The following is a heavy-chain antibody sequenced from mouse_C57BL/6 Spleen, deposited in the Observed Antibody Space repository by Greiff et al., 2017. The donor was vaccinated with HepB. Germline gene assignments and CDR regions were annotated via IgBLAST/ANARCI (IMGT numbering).Heavy chain of an antibody. CDR3: AREGRYNGYFDY. Sequence: VQLQQPGAELVKPGASVKMSCKASGYTFTSYWLTWVKQRPGQGLEWIGDIYPGSGSTNYNEKFKSKATLTVDTSSSTAYMQLSSLTSEDAAVYYAAREGRYNGYFDYWGQGTTLTVSS. D-gene: IGHD2-14*01. V-gene: IGHV1-55*01. J-gene: IGHJ2*01. CDR1: GYTFTSYW. CDR2: IYPGSGST.